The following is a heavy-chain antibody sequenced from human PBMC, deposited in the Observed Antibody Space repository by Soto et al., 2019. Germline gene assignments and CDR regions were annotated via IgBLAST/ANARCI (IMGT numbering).Heavy chain of an antibody. CDR2: ISSDATKK. CDR3: AKEAPGGWHFFDT. J-gene: IGHJ4*02. Sequence: QVQLVESGGGVVQPGRSLRLSCAATGFTFRTYGMHWVRQAPGEGLEWVADISSDATKKHYADSVKGRFTISRDKSKNTLYLQMISLRTEDTAVYYCAKEAPGGWHFFDTWGQGTLVTVSS. D-gene: IGHD6-19*01. CDR1: GFTFRTYG. V-gene: IGHV3-30*18.